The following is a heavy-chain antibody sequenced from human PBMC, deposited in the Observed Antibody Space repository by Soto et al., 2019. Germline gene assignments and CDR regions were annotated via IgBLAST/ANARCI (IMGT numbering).Heavy chain of an antibody. CDR2: INHIGIT. CDR1: GGSFINHY. Sequence: ASETLSLTCAVYGGSFINHYWSWIRQPPGKGLEWIGEINHIGITNYNPSLKSRVTLSVDTFRKQFSLKLSSVAAADTAVYYCARGDILIGSRNWFDPWGQGTLVTVSS. J-gene: IGHJ5*02. CDR3: ARGDILIGSRNWFDP. D-gene: IGHD3-9*01. V-gene: IGHV4-34*01.